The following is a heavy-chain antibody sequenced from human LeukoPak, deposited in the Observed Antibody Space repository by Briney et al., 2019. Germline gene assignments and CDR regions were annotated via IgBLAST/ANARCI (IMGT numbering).Heavy chain of an antibody. CDR3: ASHRGILTGYSYHDAFDI. CDR1: GGSISSYY. D-gene: IGHD3-9*01. CDR2: IYYSEST. Sequence: KASETLCLTCTVSGGSISSYYWSWIRQPPGRGLEWIGYIYYSESTNYNPSLKSRVTISVDTSKNQFSLKLSSVTAADTAVYYCASHRGILTGYSYHDAFDIWGQGTMVTVSS. J-gene: IGHJ3*02. V-gene: IGHV4-59*08.